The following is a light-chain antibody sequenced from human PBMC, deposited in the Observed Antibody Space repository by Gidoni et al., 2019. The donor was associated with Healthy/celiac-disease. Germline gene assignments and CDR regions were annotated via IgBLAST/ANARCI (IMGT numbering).Light chain of an antibody. Sequence: DIVITQSPVSLAATQGERAPINCKSSQRVLDSTNSKYYLAWYQQTPGQPPKLLIYWTSVRESGVPDRFSGSGSGKDFPLTITSQQAEDVAVYCCQQYCNSPYTFGQGTKLEIK. J-gene: IGKJ2*01. V-gene: IGKV4-1*01. CDR2: WTS. CDR1: QRVLDSTNSKYY. CDR3: QQYCNSPYT.